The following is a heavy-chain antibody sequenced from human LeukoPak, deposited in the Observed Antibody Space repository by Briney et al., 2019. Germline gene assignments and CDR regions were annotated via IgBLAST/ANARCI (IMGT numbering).Heavy chain of an antibody. CDR3: ARLVGASWFDS. CDR2: INHSGST. J-gene: IGHJ5*01. D-gene: IGHD1-26*01. V-gene: IGHV4-34*01. CDR1: GGSFSGYY. Sequence: SETLSLTCAVYGGSFSGYYWSWIRQPPGKGLEWIGEINHSGSTNYNPSLKSRVTISVDTSKNQFSLKLSSVTAADTAVYYCARLVGASWFDSWGQGTLVTVSS.